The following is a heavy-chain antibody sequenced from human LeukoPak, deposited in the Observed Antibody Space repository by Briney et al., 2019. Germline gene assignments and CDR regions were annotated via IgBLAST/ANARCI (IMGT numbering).Heavy chain of an antibody. D-gene: IGHD3-22*01. J-gene: IGHJ3*02. CDR1: GYTFTGYY. V-gene: IGHV1-2*04. CDR3: ARGISAMTVVVTGAFDI. CDR2: INPNSGGT. Sequence: HRASVTVSCKASGYTFTGYYIHWVRQAPGQGLEWMGWINPNSGGTNFAQKFQGWVTMTRDTSISTAYMELSRLRSDDTAVYYCARGISAMTVVVTGAFDIWGQGTVVTVSS.